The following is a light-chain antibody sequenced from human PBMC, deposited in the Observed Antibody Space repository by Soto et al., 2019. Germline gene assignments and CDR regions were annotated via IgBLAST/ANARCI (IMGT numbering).Light chain of an antibody. CDR1: SSDVGSYNL. CDR2: EVN. CDR3: CSYAGSTTWV. Sequence: QSVLTQPASVSGSPGQSITISCTGTSSDVGSYNLVSWYQQHPDKAPKLMIYEVNKRPSGVSDRFSGSKSGNTASLTISGLQAEDEGDYYCCSYAGSTTWVFGGGTKLTVL. J-gene: IGLJ3*02. V-gene: IGLV2-23*02.